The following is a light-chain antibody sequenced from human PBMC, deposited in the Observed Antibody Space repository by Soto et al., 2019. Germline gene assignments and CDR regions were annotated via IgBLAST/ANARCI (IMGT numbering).Light chain of an antibody. J-gene: IGKJ2*01. CDR2: AAS. Sequence: DIQMTQSPSSLSASVGDRVTITCRASQSISSYLNWYQQKPGKAPELLIYAASSLQSGVPSRFRGSGSGTDFTLTISSLQPEDFATYYCQQSYNTPRTFGQGTKLEIK. CDR3: QQSYNTPRT. CDR1: QSISSY. V-gene: IGKV1-39*01.